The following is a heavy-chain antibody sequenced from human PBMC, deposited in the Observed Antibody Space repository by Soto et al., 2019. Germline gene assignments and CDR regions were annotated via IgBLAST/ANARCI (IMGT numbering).Heavy chain of an antibody. V-gene: IGHV4-30-4*01. CDR1: GGSISSGDYY. CDR2: IYYSGST. Sequence: SETLSLTCTVSGGSISSGDYYWSWIRQPPGKGLEWIGYIYYSGSTYYNPSLKSRVTISVDTSKNQFSLKLSSVTAADTAVYYCAREGGGYRLDYWGQGTLVTVSS. CDR3: AREGGGYRLDY. J-gene: IGHJ4*02. D-gene: IGHD3-16*02.